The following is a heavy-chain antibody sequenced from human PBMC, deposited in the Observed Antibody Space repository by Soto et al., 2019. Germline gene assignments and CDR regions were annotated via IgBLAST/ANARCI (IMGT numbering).Heavy chain of an antibody. CDR2: ISSSSSTI. D-gene: IGHD4-17*01. Sequence: EVQLVESGGGLVQPGGSLRLSCAASGFTFSSYSMNWVRQAPGKGLEWVSYISSSSSTIYYADSVKGRFTISRDNAKNSLYLQMNSLRDEDTAVYYCARGRPYGDLGPDDCWGQGTLVTVSS. V-gene: IGHV3-48*02. CDR1: GFTFSSYS. J-gene: IGHJ4*02. CDR3: ARGRPYGDLGPDDC.